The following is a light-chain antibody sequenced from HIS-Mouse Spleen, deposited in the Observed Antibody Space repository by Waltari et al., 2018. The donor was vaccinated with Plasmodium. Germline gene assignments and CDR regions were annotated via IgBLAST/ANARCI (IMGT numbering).Light chain of an antibody. CDR2: GAS. CDR3: QQYNNWSVT. V-gene: IGKV3-15*01. CDR1: QSVSSN. Sequence: VMTQSPATLSVSPGERATLSCRASQSVSSNLAWYQQKPGQTPRLLIYGASTRATGIPARFSGSGSGTEFNLTISSLQSEDFAVYYCQQYNNWSVTFGPGTKVDIK. J-gene: IGKJ3*01.